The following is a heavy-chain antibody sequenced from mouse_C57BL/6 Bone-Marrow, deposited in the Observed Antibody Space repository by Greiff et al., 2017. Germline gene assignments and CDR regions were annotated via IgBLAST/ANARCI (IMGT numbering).Heavy chain of an antibody. CDR3: ATLYYYGSSPFSFDY. Sequence: EVMLVESGGDLVKPGGSLKLSCAASGFTFSSYGMSWVRQTPDTRLEWVATISSGGSYTYYPDSVKGRFTISRDNAKNTLYLQMSSLKSEDTAMYYCATLYYYGSSPFSFDYWGQGTTLTVAS. V-gene: IGHV5-6*01. D-gene: IGHD1-1*01. CDR2: ISSGGSYT. J-gene: IGHJ2*01. CDR1: GFTFSSYG.